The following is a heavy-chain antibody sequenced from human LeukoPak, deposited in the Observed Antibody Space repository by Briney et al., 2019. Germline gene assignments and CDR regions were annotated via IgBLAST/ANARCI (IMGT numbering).Heavy chain of an antibody. D-gene: IGHD5-18*01. CDR3: ARGRSGYDY. V-gene: IGHV4-34*01. J-gene: IGHJ4*02. CDR1: GGSFSGYY. CDR2: INHSGST. Sequence: SETLSLTCAVYGGSFSGYYWSWIRQPPGKGLEWIGEINHSGSTNYNPSLKSRVTISVDTSKNQFSLKLSSVTAADTAVYYCARGRSGYDYWGQGTLATVSS.